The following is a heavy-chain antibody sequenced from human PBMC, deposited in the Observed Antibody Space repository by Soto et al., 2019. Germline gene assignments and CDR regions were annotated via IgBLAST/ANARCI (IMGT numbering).Heavy chain of an antibody. Sequence: GGSLRLSCAASGFTFSSYGMHWVRQAPGKGLEWVAVISYDGSNKYYADSVKGRFTISRDNSKNTLYLQMNSLRAEDTAVYYCAKVHSSWPPYYFDYWGQGTLVTVSS. CDR1: GFTFSSYG. CDR3: AKVHSSWPPYYFDY. J-gene: IGHJ4*02. CDR2: ISYDGSNK. D-gene: IGHD6-13*01. V-gene: IGHV3-30*18.